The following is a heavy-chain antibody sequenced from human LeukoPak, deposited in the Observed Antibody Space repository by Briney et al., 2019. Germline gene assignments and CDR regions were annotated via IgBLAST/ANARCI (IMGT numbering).Heavy chain of an antibody. Sequence: SETLSLTCTVSGGSISSSNYYWGWIRQPPGKGLEWIGSIYYSGSTYYNQSLKSRVTISIDTSKNQFSLKLTSVTAADTAVYYCARDYYDSSGYLDYWGQGTLVTVSS. CDR3: ARDYYDSSGYLDY. CDR2: IYYSGST. CDR1: GGSISSSNYY. D-gene: IGHD3-22*01. J-gene: IGHJ4*02. V-gene: IGHV4-39*02.